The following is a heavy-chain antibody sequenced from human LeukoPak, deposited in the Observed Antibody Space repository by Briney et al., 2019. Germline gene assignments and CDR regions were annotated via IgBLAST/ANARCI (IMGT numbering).Heavy chain of an antibody. V-gene: IGHV1-46*03. D-gene: IGHD6-6*01. CDR2: INPSGGST. J-gene: IGHJ4*02. Sequence: GASVKVSCKASGYSFTSYYMHWVRQAPGQGLEWMGIINPSGGSTTYAQEFKGRVTITRDTATSTVYMQLSSLSSEDTAVYYCAREKGAARAFDYWGQGTLVTVSS. CDR3: AREKGAARAFDY. CDR1: GYSFTSYY.